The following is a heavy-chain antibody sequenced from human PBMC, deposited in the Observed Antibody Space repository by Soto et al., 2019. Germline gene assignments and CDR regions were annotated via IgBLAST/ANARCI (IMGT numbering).Heavy chain of an antibody. CDR3: ARIPVDTYMIYWSDH. V-gene: IGHV4-61*08. D-gene: IGHD3-16*01. CDR2: VYFSGST. Sequence: LSLTCSVSGDSVSSGDYYWSWIRQPPGKGLEWIGHVYFSGSTNYIPSLKSRLTMSVDTAKNQFSLKLNSVTAADTAVYYCARIPVDTYMIYWSDHWGQGTQVTVSS. CDR1: GDSVSSGDYY. J-gene: IGHJ5*02.